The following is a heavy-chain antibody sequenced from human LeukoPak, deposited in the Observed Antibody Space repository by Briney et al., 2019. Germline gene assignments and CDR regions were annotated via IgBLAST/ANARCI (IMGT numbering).Heavy chain of an antibody. V-gene: IGHV1-2*02. CDR3: ARGLSIEGYNFNY. CDR1: GYTFTGYY. Sequence: GASVKVSCKASGYTFTGYYMHRVRQAPGQGLEWMGWINPNSGGTNYAQKFQGRVTMTRDTSISTAYMELSRLRSDDTAVYYCARGLSIEGYNFNYWGQGTLVTVSS. J-gene: IGHJ4*02. CDR2: INPNSGGT. D-gene: IGHD5-24*01.